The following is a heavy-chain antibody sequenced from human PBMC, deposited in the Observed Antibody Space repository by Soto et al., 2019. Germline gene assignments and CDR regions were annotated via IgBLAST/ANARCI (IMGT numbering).Heavy chain of an antibody. CDR1: GGSISGSHW. CDR2: IYHSGST. D-gene: IGHD1-26*01. CDR3: AIALVGAIEDYYLDL. V-gene: IGHV4-4*02. Sequence: QVQLQESGPGLVRPSGTLSLTCDVSGGSISGSHWWSWVRQPPGKGLEWIGEIYHSGSTKYNPPLTSRVTIPIDKSNMQFSRKLSSVTAADTAVYFCAIALVGAIEDYYLDLWGRGTLITVSS. J-gene: IGHJ2*01.